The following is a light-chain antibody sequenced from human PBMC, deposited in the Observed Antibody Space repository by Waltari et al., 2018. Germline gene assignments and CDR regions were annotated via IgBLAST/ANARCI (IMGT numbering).Light chain of an antibody. CDR1: SSNIGSNT. CDR2: FNN. CDR3: ATWDDSLNGVV. V-gene: IGLV1-44*01. Sequence: QSVLTQPPSASGTPGQRVTISCSGSSSNIGSNTVNWYQQLPGTAPKLPTNFNNQRPSAVPDRFSGSKSGTSAALAISGLQSEDEADYYCATWDDSLNGVVFGGGTKLTVL. J-gene: IGLJ2*01.